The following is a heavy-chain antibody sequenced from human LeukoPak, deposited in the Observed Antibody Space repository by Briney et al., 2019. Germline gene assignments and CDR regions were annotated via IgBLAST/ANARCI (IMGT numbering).Heavy chain of an antibody. V-gene: IGHV4-34*01. J-gene: IGHJ4*02. Sequence: SETLSLTCAVYGGSFSGYYWSWIRQPPGKGLERIGEINHSGSTNYNPSLKSRVTISVDTSKNQFSLKLSSVTAADTAVYYCARGCSGGSCYSLRGLDYWGQGTLVTVSS. CDR2: INHSGST. CDR1: GGSFSGYY. CDR3: ARGCSGGSCYSLRGLDY. D-gene: IGHD2-15*01.